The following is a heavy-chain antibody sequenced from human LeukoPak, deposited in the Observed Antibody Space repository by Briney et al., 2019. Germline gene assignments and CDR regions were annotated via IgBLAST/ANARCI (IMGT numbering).Heavy chain of an antibody. CDR2: IEVGGAIT. CDR3: AKDQKIRIQPYYFDY. D-gene: IGHD5-18*01. J-gene: IGHJ4*02. CDR1: GFTFSSYA. Sequence: PAGGSLRLSCAASGFTFSSYAMTWVRRAPGKGLEWVSTIEVGGAITHYAASVKGWFTISRDTSKKILYLQMDSLRPEDTAVYYCAKDQKIRIQPYYFDYWGQGTLVTVSS. V-gene: IGHV3-23*01.